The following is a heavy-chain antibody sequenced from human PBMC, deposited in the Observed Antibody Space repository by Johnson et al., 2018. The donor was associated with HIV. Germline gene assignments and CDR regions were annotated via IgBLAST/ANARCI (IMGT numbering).Heavy chain of an antibody. V-gene: IGHV3-30-3*01. CDR2: ISYDGSNK. CDR3: ARGPHEVVVVAATSAFDI. D-gene: IGHD2-15*01. Sequence: VHLVESGGGVVQPGRSLRLSCAASGFTFSSYAMHWVRQAPGKGLEWVAVISYDGSNKYYADSVKGRFTISRDNSKNTLYLQMNSLRAEDTAVYYCARGPHEVVVVAATSAFDIWGQGTMVTVSS. J-gene: IGHJ3*02. CDR1: GFTFSSYA.